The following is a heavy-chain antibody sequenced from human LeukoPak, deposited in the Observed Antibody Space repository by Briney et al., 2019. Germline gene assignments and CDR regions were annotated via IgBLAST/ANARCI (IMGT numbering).Heavy chain of an antibody. Sequence: GGSLRPSCAPPGSTLNNNAMSWVRKPPGKGLEWVPPISASGGTTYYADSVKGRFTISRDNSENTLFLQMNSLRAEDTAVYYCAKEPREYCSSTSCPNWFDSWGQGTLVTVSS. J-gene: IGHJ5*01. CDR2: ISASGGTT. CDR1: GSTLNNNA. CDR3: AKEPREYCSSTSCPNWFDS. V-gene: IGHV3-23*01. D-gene: IGHD2-2*01.